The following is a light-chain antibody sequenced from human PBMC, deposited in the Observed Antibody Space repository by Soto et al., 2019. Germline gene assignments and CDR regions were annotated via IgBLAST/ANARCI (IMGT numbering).Light chain of an antibody. CDR1: SSDVGGYNY. Sequence: QSVLTQPPSASGSPGQSVTISCTGTSSDVGGYNYVSWYQQHPGKAPNLMIYDVSSRPSGVPVRFSGSKSGNTASLAISGLQSEDEADYYCAAYDDSLDGQVFGTGTKVTVL. CDR3: AAYDDSLDGQV. J-gene: IGLJ1*01. V-gene: IGLV2-8*01. CDR2: DVS.